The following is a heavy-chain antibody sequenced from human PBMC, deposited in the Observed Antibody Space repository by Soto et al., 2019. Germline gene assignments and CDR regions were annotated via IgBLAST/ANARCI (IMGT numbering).Heavy chain of an antibody. D-gene: IGHD2-15*01. CDR3: ARPASGGSRDAFDV. CDR2: IDPTDSFT. J-gene: IGHJ3*01. CDR1: VYKFTTFW. V-gene: IGHV5-10-1*01. Sequence: PGESRKISCKASVYKFTTFWLNWVRQTPGKGLEWLGRIDPTDSFTNYSPPFEGHVTISVDRSISTAYLQWNSLQASDTAIYYCARPASGGSRDAFDVWGQGTTVTVSS.